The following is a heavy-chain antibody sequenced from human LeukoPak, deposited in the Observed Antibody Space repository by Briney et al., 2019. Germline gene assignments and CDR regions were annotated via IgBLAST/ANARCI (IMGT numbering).Heavy chain of an antibody. V-gene: IGHV3-74*01. D-gene: IGHD2-15*01. CDR1: GFTFSSYW. CDR2: INSDGSTT. CDR3: TTAPYIVVVVAARMDV. J-gene: IGHJ6*02. Sequence: PGGSLRLSCAASGFTFSSYWMHWVRQAPGKGLVWVSRINSDGSTTSYADSVKGRFTISRDNAKNTLYLQMNSLKTEDTAVYYCTTAPYIVVVVAARMDVWGQGTTVTVSS.